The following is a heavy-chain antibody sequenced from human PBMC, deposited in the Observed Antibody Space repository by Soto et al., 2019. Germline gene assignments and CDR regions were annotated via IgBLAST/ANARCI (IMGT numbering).Heavy chain of an antibody. V-gene: IGHV4-34*01. CDR2: INHSGST. CDR3: ARGGGCSGGICYYIDY. CDR1: GGSFSGYF. J-gene: IGHJ4*02. Sequence: QVQLQQWGAGLLRPSETLSLTSAVYGGSFSGYFWSWIRQPPGKGLECIGEINHSGSTDDNASLKSRITISVDTSKNQFSLQLSSVTAADTAVYYCARGGGCSGGICYYIDYWGQGTLVTVSS. D-gene: IGHD2-15*01.